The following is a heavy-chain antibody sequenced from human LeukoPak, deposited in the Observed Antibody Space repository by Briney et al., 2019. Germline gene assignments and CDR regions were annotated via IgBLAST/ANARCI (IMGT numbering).Heavy chain of an antibody. V-gene: IGHV3-30*03. J-gene: IGHJ2*01. CDR1: GFIFSNYG. CDR3: ARDHYGDNSWDWYFDL. CDR2: ISYDGSNK. Sequence: QPGRSLRLSCAASGFIFSNYGVHWVRQAPGKGLEWVAVISYDGSNKYYADSVQGRFTISRDNSKNTLYLEMNSLTPEDTALYYCARDHYGDNSWDWYFDLWGRGILVTVSS. D-gene: IGHD4-23*01.